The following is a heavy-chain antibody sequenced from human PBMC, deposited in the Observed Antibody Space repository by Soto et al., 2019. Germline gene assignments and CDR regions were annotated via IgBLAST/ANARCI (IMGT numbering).Heavy chain of an antibody. CDR2: ISGSGGST. CDR1: GFTFSSYA. Sequence: PGGSLRLSCAASGFTFSSYAMSWVRQAPGKGLEWVSAISGSGGSTYYADSVKGRFTISRDNSKNTLYLQMNSLRAEDTAVYYCAKDLIIGDYDFWSGSQGGALDIWGQGTMVTVSS. V-gene: IGHV3-23*01. CDR3: AKDLIIGDYDFWSGSQGGALDI. D-gene: IGHD3-3*01. J-gene: IGHJ3*02.